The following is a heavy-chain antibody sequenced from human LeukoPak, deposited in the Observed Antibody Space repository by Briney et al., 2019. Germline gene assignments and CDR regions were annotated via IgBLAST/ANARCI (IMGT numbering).Heavy chain of an antibody. Sequence: SETLSLTCTVSGGSISSSSYYWGWIRQPPGKGLEWIGSIYYSGSTYYNPSLKSRVTISVDTSKNQFSLKLSSVTAADTAVYYCARHARYCTNGVCPTGFDPWGQGTLVTVSS. CDR2: IYYSGST. CDR1: GGSISSSSYY. CDR3: ARHARYCTNGVCPTGFDP. V-gene: IGHV4-39*01. D-gene: IGHD2-8*01. J-gene: IGHJ5*02.